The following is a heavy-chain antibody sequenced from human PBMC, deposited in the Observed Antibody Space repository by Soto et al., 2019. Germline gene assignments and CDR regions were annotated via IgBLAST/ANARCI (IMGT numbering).Heavy chain of an antibody. CDR2: IYYSGST. CDR1: NDSLSSNY. J-gene: IGHJ4*02. Sequence: PSETLSLTCTVSNDSLSSNYWSWIRQSPGKGLEWIGNIYYSGSTNYNPSLKSRVTMSVDTSKNQFTLKLSSVTAADTGVYFCARYFMVPVDFFDYWGQGTLVTVSS. V-gene: IGHV4-59*01. CDR3: ARYFMVPVDFFDY. D-gene: IGHD3-10*01.